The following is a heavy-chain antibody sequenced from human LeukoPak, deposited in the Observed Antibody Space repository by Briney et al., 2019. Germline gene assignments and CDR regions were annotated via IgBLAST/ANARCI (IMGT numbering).Heavy chain of an antibody. Sequence: GGSLRLSCAASGFPFSSYSMNWVRQAPGKGLEWVSYISSSSNYIYYADSVKGRFTISRDIVENSLYLQMNRLSAEATAVYSYARSGSSNRLLLGESTSYSYMDVWGAATTVTVSS. CDR2: ISSSSNYI. J-gene: IGHJ6*03. CDR1: GFPFSSYS. V-gene: IGHV3-21*01. D-gene: IGHD3-10*01. CDR3: ARSGSSNRLLLGESTSYSYMDV.